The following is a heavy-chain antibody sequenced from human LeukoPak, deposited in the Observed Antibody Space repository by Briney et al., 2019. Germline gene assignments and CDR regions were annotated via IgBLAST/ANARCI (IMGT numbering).Heavy chain of an antibody. CDR1: GGSISSYY. V-gene: IGHV4-59*01. D-gene: IGHD3-10*01. CDR2: IYYGGST. J-gene: IGHJ6*03. CDR3: ARGAAGSRYYYYYYMDV. Sequence: PSETLSLTCTVSGGSISSYYWSWIRQPPGKGLEWIGDIYYGGSTNYNPSLKSRVTISVDTSKNQFSLKLSSVTAADTAVYFCARGAAGSRYYYYYYMDVWGKGTTVTVSS.